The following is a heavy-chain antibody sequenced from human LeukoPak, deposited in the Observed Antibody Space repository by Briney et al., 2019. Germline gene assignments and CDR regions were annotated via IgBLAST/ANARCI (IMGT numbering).Heavy chain of an antibody. D-gene: IGHD1-1*01. CDR2: TSCDGNT. Sequence: GGSVRLSCAASGFTVSSNYMNWVRQAPGKGLEWVSVTSCDGNTYYADSVQGRFTISRDNSKNTLYLQMNSLRAEDTAVYYCARDPRSGTGIWGQGALVTVFS. V-gene: IGHV3-66*01. J-gene: IGHJ4*02. CDR1: GFTVSSNY. CDR3: ARDPRSGTGI.